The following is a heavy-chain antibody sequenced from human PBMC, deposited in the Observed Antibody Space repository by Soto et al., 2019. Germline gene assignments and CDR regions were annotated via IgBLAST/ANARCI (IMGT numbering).Heavy chain of an antibody. CDR1: GGSISSSSYY. CDR3: VCQKRFFDWLEHFAY. Sequence: SETLSLRYTVSGGSISSSSYYWGWIRQPPGKGLEWIGSIYYSGSTYYNPSLKGRVTISVDTSKNQFSLKLSSVTAADTAVYYCVCQKRFFDWLEHFAYSAQRTLVPVSS. J-gene: IGHJ4*02. CDR2: IYYSGST. V-gene: IGHV4-39*01. D-gene: IGHD3-3*01.